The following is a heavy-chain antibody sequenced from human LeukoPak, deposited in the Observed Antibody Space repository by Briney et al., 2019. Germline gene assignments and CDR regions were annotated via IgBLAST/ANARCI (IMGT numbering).Heavy chain of an antibody. V-gene: IGHV3-9*01. CDR2: ISWNSGSI. J-gene: IGHJ4*02. Sequence: QAGGSLRLSCAASGFTFSSYAMSWVRQAPGKGLEWVSGISWNSGSIGYADSVKGRFTISRDNAKNSLYLQMNSLRAEDTALYYCAKANGPGIAAAGLDYWGQGTLVTVSS. D-gene: IGHD6-13*01. CDR1: GFTFSSYA. CDR3: AKANGPGIAAAGLDY.